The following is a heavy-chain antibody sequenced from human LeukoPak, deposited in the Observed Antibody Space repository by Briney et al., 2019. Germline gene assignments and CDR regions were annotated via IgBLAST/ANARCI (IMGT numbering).Heavy chain of an antibody. V-gene: IGHV3-30*18. J-gene: IGHJ6*02. CDR1: GFTFSSYG. CDR2: ISYDGSNK. CDR3: AKDTACSTTSFLCALYYYYYYGMDV. Sequence: AGGSLRLSCAASGFTFSSYGMHWVRQAPGKGLEWVAVISYDGSNKYYADSVKGRFTISRDNSKNTLYLQLNSLRAEDTAVYYCAKDTACSTTSFLCALYYYYYYGMDVWGQGTTVTVSS. D-gene: IGHD2-2*01.